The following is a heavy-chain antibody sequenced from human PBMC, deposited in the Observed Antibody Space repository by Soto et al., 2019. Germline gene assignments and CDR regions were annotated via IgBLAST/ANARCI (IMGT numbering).Heavy chain of an antibody. CDR1: GYSFASQW. CDR3: ARLRGEPELRYFDWAYNWFDP. CDR2: IDLSESYT. V-gene: IGHV5-10-1*01. Sequence: PGESLKISCKVSGYSFASQWISWVRQVPGKGQEWMGRIDLSESYTTYNPSFQGHVTFSADKSITTAYLQWSSLKASDTAMYYWARLRGEPELRYFDWAYNWFDPWGQGTLVTVS. D-gene: IGHD3-9*01. J-gene: IGHJ5*02.